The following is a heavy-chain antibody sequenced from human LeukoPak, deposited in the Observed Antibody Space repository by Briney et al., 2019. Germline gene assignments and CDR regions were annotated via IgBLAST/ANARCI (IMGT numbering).Heavy chain of an antibody. CDR2: IYTTGST. CDR1: GGSIGNYY. J-gene: IGHJ4*02. V-gene: IGHV4-4*07. Sequence: PSETLSLTCTVSGGSIGNYYCSWIRQPAGKGLEWIGRIYTTGSTNYNPSLKSRVTMSVDTSKNQFSLNLNSVTAADTAVYYRARVGGSPYYFDYWGQGALVTVSS. D-gene: IGHD3-16*01. CDR3: ARVGGSPYYFDY.